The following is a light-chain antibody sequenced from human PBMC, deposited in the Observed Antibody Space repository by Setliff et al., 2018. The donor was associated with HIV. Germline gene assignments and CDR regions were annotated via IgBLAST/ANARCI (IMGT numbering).Light chain of an antibody. V-gene: IGLV2-18*02. J-gene: IGLJ1*01. Sequence: QSALTQPPSVAGSPGQSVTISCTGTSSDVGSYNRVSWYQQPPGTAPILMIYEVNNRPSGVPDRFSGSKSGNTASLTISGFQAEDEADYYCSSYTSISTDVFGTGTKGTV. CDR2: EVN. CDR1: SSDVGSYNR. CDR3: SSYTSISTDV.